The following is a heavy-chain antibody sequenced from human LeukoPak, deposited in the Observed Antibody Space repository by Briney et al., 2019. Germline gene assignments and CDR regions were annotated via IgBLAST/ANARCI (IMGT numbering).Heavy chain of an antibody. J-gene: IGHJ6*02. CDR3: AKADIPGTSFYYYGMDV. CDR2: ISGSGGST. Sequence: GGSLRLSCAASGFTFSSYAMSWVRQAPGKGLEWVSAISGSGGSTYYADSVKGRFTISRDNSKNTLYLQMNSLRAEDTAVYYCAKADIPGTSFYYYGMDVWGQGTTVTVSS. D-gene: IGHD1-20*01. CDR1: GFTFSSYA. V-gene: IGHV3-23*01.